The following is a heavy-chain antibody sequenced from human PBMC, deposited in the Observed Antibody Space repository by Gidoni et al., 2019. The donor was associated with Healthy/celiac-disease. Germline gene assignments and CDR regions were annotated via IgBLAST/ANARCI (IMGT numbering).Heavy chain of an antibody. CDR2: IKSKTDGGTT. CDR3: TTVQYYYDSSGYYAIDY. CDR1: GFTFSNAW. V-gene: IGHV3-15*01. D-gene: IGHD3-22*01. Sequence: EVQLVESGGGLVKPGGSIRLSCAASGFTFSNAWMSWVRQAPGKGLEWVGRIKSKTDGGTTDYAAPVKGRFTISRDDSKNTLYLQMNSLKTEDTAVYYCTTVQYYYDSSGYYAIDYWGQGTLVTVSS. J-gene: IGHJ4*02.